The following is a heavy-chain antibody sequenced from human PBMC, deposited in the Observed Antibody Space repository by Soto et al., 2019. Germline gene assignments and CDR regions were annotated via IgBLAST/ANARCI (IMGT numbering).Heavy chain of an antibody. CDR1: GGSISSYY. J-gene: IGHJ4*02. CDR3: ASSPLTGDEYYFDY. V-gene: IGHV4-59*01. D-gene: IGHD7-27*01. CDR2: IYYSGST. Sequence: SETLSLTCTVSGGSISSYYWSWIRQPPGKGLEWIGYIYYSGSTNYNPSLKSRVTISVDTSKNQFSLKLSSVTAADTAVYYCASSPLTGDEYYFDYWGQGTLVTVSS.